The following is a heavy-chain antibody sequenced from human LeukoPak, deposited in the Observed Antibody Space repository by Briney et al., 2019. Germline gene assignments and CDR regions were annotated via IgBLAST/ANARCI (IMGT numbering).Heavy chain of an antibody. D-gene: IGHD6-13*01. Sequence: PSQTLSLTCGISGDSVSSNSAAWSWIRQSPSRGLEWLGRTYYRSKWYNDYAISVKSRVTINPDTSRNQFSLRLNSVTPEDTAVYYCARWPYSSSLFDYWGQGTLVTVSS. J-gene: IGHJ4*02. CDR3: ARWPYSSSLFDY. V-gene: IGHV6-1*01. CDR1: GDSVSSNSAA. CDR2: TYYRSKWYN.